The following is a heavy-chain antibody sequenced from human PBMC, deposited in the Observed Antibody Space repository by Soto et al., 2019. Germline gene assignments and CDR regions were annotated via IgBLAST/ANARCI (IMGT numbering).Heavy chain of an antibody. CDR1: GFTFSSYA. Sequence: GGSLRLSCSASGFTFSSYAMHWVRQAPGKGLEYVSSISTNGGSTHYADSVKGRFTISRDNSKNTQYLQMSSLRADDTAVYYCVKGEYYYDSSGYDPFDYWGQGTLVTVSS. CDR3: VKGEYYYDSSGYDPFDY. CDR2: ISTNGGST. J-gene: IGHJ4*02. V-gene: IGHV3-64D*06. D-gene: IGHD3-22*01.